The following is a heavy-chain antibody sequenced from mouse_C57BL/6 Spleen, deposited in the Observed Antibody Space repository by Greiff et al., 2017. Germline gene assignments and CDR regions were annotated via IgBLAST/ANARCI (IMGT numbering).Heavy chain of an antibody. CDR3: ARQGLPYYYAMDY. CDR2: ISNGGGST. Sequence: EVQGVESGGGLVQPGGSLKLSCAASGFTFSDYYMYWVRQTPEKRLEWVAYISNGGGSTYYPDTVKGRFTISRDNAKNTLYLQMSRLKSEDTAMYYCARQGLPYYYAMDYWGQGTSVTVSS. V-gene: IGHV5-12*01. CDR1: GFTFSDYY. J-gene: IGHJ4*01.